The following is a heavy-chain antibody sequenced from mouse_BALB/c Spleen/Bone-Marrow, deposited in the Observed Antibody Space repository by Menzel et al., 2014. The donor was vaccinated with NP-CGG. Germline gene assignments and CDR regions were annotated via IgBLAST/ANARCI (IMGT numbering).Heavy chain of an antibody. J-gene: IGHJ4*01. CDR3: ARSDGYYGAMDY. CDR1: GYTFTSYV. CDR2: TNPYNDGT. Sequence: VQLQQPGPELVKPGASVKMSCKASGYTFTSYVMHWVKQKPGQGLEWIGYTNPYNDGTKYNEKFKGKATLTSDKSSSTAYMELSSLTSEDSAVYYCARSDGYYGAMDYWGQGTSVTVSS. V-gene: IGHV1-14*01. D-gene: IGHD2-3*01.